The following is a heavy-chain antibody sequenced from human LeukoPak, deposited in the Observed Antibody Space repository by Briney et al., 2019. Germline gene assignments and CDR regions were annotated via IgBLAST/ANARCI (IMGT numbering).Heavy chain of an antibody. V-gene: IGHV3-53*01. CDR1: GFTVNSNY. Sequence: SGGSLRLSCAASGFTVNSNYMSWVRQAPGKGLEWVSFIYSSGTTYYADSQKSRFTISRDKSKNTLYLQMNSLRAEDTAVYYCAREVKKGIAAAGSRDYWGQGTLVTVSS. CDR3: AREVKKGIAAAGSRDY. CDR2: IYSSGTT. D-gene: IGHD6-13*01. J-gene: IGHJ4*02.